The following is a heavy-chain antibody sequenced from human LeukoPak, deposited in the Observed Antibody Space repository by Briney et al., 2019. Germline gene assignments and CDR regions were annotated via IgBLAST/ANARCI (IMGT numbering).Heavy chain of an antibody. D-gene: IGHD3-3*01. CDR1: GGSIRSGTDY. J-gene: IGHJ4*02. Sequence: SETLSLTCTVSGGSIRSGTDYWSWIRQPAGKGLEWIGRIYMSGSTDYNPSFKSRVTMSVDTSKNQVSLKLSSVTAADTAVYYCARLRDFWSGSYDYWGQGTLVTVSS. V-gene: IGHV4-61*02. CDR3: ARLRDFWSGSYDY. CDR2: IYMSGST.